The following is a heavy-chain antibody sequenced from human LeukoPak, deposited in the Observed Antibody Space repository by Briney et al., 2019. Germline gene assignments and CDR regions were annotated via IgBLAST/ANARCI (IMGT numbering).Heavy chain of an antibody. J-gene: IGHJ4*02. CDR1: GFTFSSYG. Sequence: GGSLRLSCAASGFTFSSYGMHRVRQAPGKGLEWVAVISYDGSNKYYADSVKGRFTISRDNSKNTLYLQMNSLRAEDTAVYYCAKDSGDYGDYEPGYFDYWGQGTLVTVSS. D-gene: IGHD4-17*01. CDR3: AKDSGDYGDYEPGYFDY. V-gene: IGHV3-30*18. CDR2: ISYDGSNK.